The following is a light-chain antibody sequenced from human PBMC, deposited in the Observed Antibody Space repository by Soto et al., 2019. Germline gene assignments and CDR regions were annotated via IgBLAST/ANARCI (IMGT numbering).Light chain of an antibody. J-gene: IGKJ4*01. CDR3: QQTDSFPLS. V-gene: IGKV1D-12*01. Sequence: DIQMTQSPSSVPASVGDRVTITCRASQGIRSWLAWYQQKPGKAPKLLIFAASSLQSGVPSIFSGRGSGTEFTLTISSLQPEDFATYYCQQTDSFPLSFGGGTKVELK. CDR2: AAS. CDR1: QGIRSW.